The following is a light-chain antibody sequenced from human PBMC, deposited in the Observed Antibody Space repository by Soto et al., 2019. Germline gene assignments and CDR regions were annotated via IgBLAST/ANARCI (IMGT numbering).Light chain of an antibody. CDR2: DAS. V-gene: IGKV3-20*01. J-gene: IGKJ4*01. CDR1: QTVRNNY. Sequence: EFVLTQSPGTLSLSPWERATLSCRASQTVRNNYLAWYQQKPDQAPRLLIYDASSRATGIPDRFSGGGSGTDFTLTISRLEPEDFAVYYCQQYGNSPQSFGGGTKVDIK. CDR3: QQYGNSPQS.